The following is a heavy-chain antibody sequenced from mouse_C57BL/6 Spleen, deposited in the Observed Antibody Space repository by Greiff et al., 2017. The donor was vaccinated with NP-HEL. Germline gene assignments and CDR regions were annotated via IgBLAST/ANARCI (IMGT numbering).Heavy chain of an antibody. J-gene: IGHJ2*01. CDR1: GYTFTSYT. CDR2: INPSSGST. CDR3: ARKTAQATDY. V-gene: IGHV1-4*01. D-gene: IGHD3-2*02. Sequence: QVQLQQSGPELARPGASVKMSFKASGYTFTSYTMPWVNPRNGQGLEWIGYINPSSGSTMSNPTFTVNATLTAYKSSSTAYMQLSSLTSEDSAGYYWARKTAQATDYWGQGTTLTVSA.